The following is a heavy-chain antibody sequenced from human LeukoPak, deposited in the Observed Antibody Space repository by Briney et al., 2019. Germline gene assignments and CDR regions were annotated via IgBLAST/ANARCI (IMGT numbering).Heavy chain of an antibody. D-gene: IGHD5-12*01. CDR1: GGSISSYY. CDR3: ARDLLRGYSGYDYGWFDP. J-gene: IGHJ5*02. V-gene: IGHV4-4*07. Sequence: PSETLSLTCTVSGGSISSYYWSWIRQPAGKGLEWIGRIYTSGSTNHNPSLKSRVTISVDKSKDQFSLKLSSVTAADTAVYYCARDLLRGYSGYDYGWFDPWGQGTLVTVSS. CDR2: IYTSGST.